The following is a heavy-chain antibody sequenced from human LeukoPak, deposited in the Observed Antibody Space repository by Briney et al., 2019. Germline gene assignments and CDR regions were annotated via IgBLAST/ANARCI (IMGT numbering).Heavy chain of an antibody. CDR2: IYYSGST. CDR3: ARIHRYCSGGACYVLDN. V-gene: IGHV4-59*01. D-gene: IGHD2-15*01. CDR1: GGSISSYY. J-gene: IGHJ4*02. Sequence: PSETLSLTCTVSGGSISSYYWNWIRQPPGKGLEWIGYIYYSGSTNYNPSLKSRVTISVDTSKNHFSLRLSSVTAADTAVYYCARIHRYCSGGACYVLDNWGQGTLVAVSS.